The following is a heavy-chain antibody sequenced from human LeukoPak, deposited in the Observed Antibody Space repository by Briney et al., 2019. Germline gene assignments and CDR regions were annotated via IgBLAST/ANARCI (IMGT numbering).Heavy chain of an antibody. Sequence: PGGSLRLSCAASGFTFSSYSMNWVRQAPGKGLEWVSSISGSGSYIYYADSLKGRFTISRDNAKNSLYLQMNSLRAKDTAVYYCVSEGISYIYWGQGTLVTVSS. CDR2: ISGSGSYI. J-gene: IGHJ4*02. CDR3: VSEGISYIY. CDR1: GFTFSSYS. V-gene: IGHV3-21*01. D-gene: IGHD2-8*01.